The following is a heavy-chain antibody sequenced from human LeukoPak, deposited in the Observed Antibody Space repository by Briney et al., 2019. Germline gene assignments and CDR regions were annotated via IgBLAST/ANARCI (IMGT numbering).Heavy chain of an antibody. D-gene: IGHD3-10*01. CDR1: SGSINSHY. CDR2: IFNTGNT. J-gene: IGHJ4*02. Sequence: SETLSLTCSLSSGSINSHYWSCIRHPPRKRLEWIGYIFNTGNTNYNPSLASRVTMSVDTSRAQFFLRLSPVTAADTAIYYCASRPADTTWYGVFDYWSQGTLVTVSS. CDR3: ASRPADTTWYGVFDY. V-gene: IGHV4-59*11.